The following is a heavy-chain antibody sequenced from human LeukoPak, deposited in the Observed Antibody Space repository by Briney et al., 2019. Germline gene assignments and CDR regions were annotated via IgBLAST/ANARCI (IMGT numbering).Heavy chain of an antibody. V-gene: IGHV4-30-2*01. D-gene: IGHD2-15*01. CDR1: GGSISSGGYS. CDR2: IYHSGST. CDR3: ARESLRRDVGAYAFDI. Sequence: PSETLSLTCAVSGGSISSGGYSWSWIRQPPGKGLEWIGYIYHSGSTYYNPSLKSRVTISVDRSKNQFSLKLSSVAAADTAVYYCARESLRRDVGAYAFDIWGQGTMVTVSS. J-gene: IGHJ3*02.